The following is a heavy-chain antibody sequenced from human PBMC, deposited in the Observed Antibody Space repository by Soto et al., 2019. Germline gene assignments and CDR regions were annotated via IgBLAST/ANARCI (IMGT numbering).Heavy chain of an antibody. CDR2: IKEDGSEE. J-gene: IGHJ4*02. Sequence: EVQLVESGGGLVQPGGSLRLSCAASGFTFSSYYMTWVRQAPGKGLEWVANIKEDGSEEFYVDSAKGRCTISRDNAKNSLFLQMDSLRVEDTAVYYCTSGPLGAAHYWGQGTLVSVSS. CDR3: TSGPLGAAHY. V-gene: IGHV3-7*01. D-gene: IGHD6-25*01. CDR1: GFTFSSYY.